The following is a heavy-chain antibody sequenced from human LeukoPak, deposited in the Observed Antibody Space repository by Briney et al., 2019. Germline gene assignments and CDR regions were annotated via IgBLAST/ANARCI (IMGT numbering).Heavy chain of an antibody. Sequence: NTSETLSLTCTVSGGSISSYYWSWIRQPAGKGLEWIGRIYTSGSTNYNPSLKSRVTMSVDTSENQFSLKLSSVTAADTAVYYCARDPAIAAAGTLEYYFDYWGQGTLVTVSS. CDR3: ARDPAIAAAGTLEYYFDY. J-gene: IGHJ4*02. CDR1: GGSISSYY. CDR2: IYTSGST. V-gene: IGHV4-4*07. D-gene: IGHD6-13*01.